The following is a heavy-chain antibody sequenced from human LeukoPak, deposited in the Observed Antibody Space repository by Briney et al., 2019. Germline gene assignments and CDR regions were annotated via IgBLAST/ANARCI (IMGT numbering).Heavy chain of an antibody. V-gene: IGHV4-4*02. J-gene: IGHJ4*02. Sequence: SGTLSLTCAVSGDSISSNNWWNWVRQPPGKGLEWIGEIFHGGTTIYNPSLKSRVTLSVDKSKNQFSLNLTSVTAADTAIYYCARDRDFTNTWAFDYWGQGTLVTVSS. CDR1: GDSISSNNW. CDR2: IFHGGTT. CDR3: ARDRDFTNTWAFDY. D-gene: IGHD2-2*01.